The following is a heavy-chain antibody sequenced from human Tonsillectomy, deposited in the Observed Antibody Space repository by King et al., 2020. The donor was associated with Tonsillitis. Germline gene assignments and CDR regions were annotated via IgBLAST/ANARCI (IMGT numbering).Heavy chain of an antibody. J-gene: IGHJ6*03. Sequence: DVQLVESGGGLVQPGGSLRLSCAASGFTFSSYWMHWVRQAPGKGLVWVSRINSDGSSTSYADSVKGRFTISRDKAKNTLYLQMNSLRAEDTAVYYCARDSDDFWSGYWGYYYYYYMDVWGKGTTVTVSS. CDR1: GFTFSSYW. V-gene: IGHV3-74*01. CDR2: INSDGSST. CDR3: ARDSDDFWSGYWGYYYYYYMDV. D-gene: IGHD3-3*01.